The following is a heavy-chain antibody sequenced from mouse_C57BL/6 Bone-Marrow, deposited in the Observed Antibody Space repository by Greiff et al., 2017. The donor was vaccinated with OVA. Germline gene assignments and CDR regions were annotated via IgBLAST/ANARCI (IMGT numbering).Heavy chain of an antibody. CDR2: IYPNSGST. CDR3: ASATYYSNRY. V-gene: IGHV1-64*01. CDR1: GYTFTSYW. J-gene: IGHJ2*01. D-gene: IGHD2-5*01. Sequence: QVQLQQPGAELVKPGASVKLSCKASGYTFTSYWINWVKQRPGQGLEWIGMIYPNSGSTNYNEKFKSKATLTVDKSSSTAYMQLSSLTSEDSAVYYCASATYYSNRYWGQGTTLTVTS.